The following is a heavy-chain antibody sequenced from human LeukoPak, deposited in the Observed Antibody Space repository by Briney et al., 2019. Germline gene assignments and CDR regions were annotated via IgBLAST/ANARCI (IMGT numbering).Heavy chain of an antibody. Sequence: ASVTVSCKASGYTFTGYYMHWVRQAPGQGLEWMGWINPNSGGTNYAQKFQGRVTMTRDTSISTAYMELSRLRSDDTAVYYCARGSYYDILTGYFWFDPWGQGTLVTVSS. J-gene: IGHJ5*02. CDR2: INPNSGGT. CDR3: ARGSYYDILTGYFWFDP. D-gene: IGHD3-9*01. CDR1: GYTFTGYY. V-gene: IGHV1-2*02.